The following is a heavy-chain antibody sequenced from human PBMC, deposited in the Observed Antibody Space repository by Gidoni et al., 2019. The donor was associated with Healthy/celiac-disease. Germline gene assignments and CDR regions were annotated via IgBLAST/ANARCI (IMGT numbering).Heavy chain of an antibody. CDR2: IYYSGST. Sequence: QVQLQESGPGLVKPSQTLSLTCTVSGGSIRSGGYYWSWIRQHPGKGLEWIGYIYYSGSTYYNPSLKSRVTISVDTSKNQFSLKLSSVTAADTAVYYCARGGSYSSGWYEVYYYYYYGMDVWGQGTTVTVSS. CDR1: GGSIRSGGYY. J-gene: IGHJ6*02. V-gene: IGHV4-31*03. D-gene: IGHD6-19*01. CDR3: ARGGSYSSGWYEVYYYYYYGMDV.